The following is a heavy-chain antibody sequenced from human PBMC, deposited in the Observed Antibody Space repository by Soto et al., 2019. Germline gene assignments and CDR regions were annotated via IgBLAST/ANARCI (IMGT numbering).Heavy chain of an antibody. Sequence: GGSLRLSCAASGFTFSDYYMSWIRQAPGKGLEWVSYISSSGSTIYYADSVKGRFTISRDNAKNSLYLKMNSLRAEDTAVYYCARNKWQSNWGSGNAFDIWGQGTMVTVSS. D-gene: IGHD7-27*01. CDR3: ARNKWQSNWGSGNAFDI. CDR1: GFTFSDYY. V-gene: IGHV3-11*01. J-gene: IGHJ3*02. CDR2: ISSSGSTI.